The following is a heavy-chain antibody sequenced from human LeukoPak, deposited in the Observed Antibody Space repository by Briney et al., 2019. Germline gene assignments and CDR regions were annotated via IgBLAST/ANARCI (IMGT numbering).Heavy chain of an antibody. CDR3: AREGGYCSGGSCYFDAFDI. CDR2: ISYDGSNK. D-gene: IGHD2-15*01. V-gene: IGHV3-30*04. Sequence: PGGSLRLSCAASGFTFSSYAMHWVRQAPGKGLEWVAVISYDGSNKYYVDSVKGRFTTSRDNSKNTLYLQMNSLRAEDTAVYYCAREGGYCSGGSCYFDAFDIWGQGTMVTVSS. CDR1: GFTFSSYA. J-gene: IGHJ3*02.